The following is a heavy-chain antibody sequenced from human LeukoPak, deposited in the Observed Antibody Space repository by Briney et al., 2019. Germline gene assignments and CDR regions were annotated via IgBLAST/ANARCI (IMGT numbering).Heavy chain of an antibody. CDR3: ARRGSHYDYVWGSYRSYYFDY. J-gene: IGHJ4*02. CDR1: GDSISSSNYY. V-gene: IGHV4-39*07. D-gene: IGHD3-16*02. Sequence: SETLSLTCTVSGDSISSSNYYWSWIRQPPGKGLEWIGEINHSGSTNYNPSLKSRVTISVDTSKNQFSLKLSSVTAADTAVYYCARRGSHYDYVWGSYRSYYFDYWGQGTLVTVSS. CDR2: INHSGST.